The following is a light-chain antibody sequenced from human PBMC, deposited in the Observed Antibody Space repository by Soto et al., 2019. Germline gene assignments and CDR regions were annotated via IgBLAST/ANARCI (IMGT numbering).Light chain of an antibody. V-gene: IGLV3-21*04. CDR2: YDS. Sequence: SYELTQPPSVSVAPGKTASITCGGNNIGSKSVHWYQQKPGQAPVLVIYYDSDRPSGIPERFSGSNSGNTATLTISRVEAGDEADYYCQVWDSSSDHVVFGGGTKLT. CDR3: QVWDSSSDHVV. J-gene: IGLJ2*01. CDR1: NIGSKS.